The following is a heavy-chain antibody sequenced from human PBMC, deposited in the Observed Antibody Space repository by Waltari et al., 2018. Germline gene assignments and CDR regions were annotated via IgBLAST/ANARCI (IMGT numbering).Heavy chain of an antibody. V-gene: IGHV3-48*01. CDR3: VRNWNYVHGMDV. J-gene: IGHJ6*02. Sequence: EVQLVESGGDLVHPGGYMRLSCAASGFTFKTYNMNGVRQDPGKGMEWVSFITSTSSTKYYADSVDGRFTIARDNAENSLYLQMNSLRAEDTAVYYCVRNWNYVHGMDVWGQGTTVTVSS. D-gene: IGHD1-7*01. CDR1: GFTFKTYN. CDR2: ITSTSSTK.